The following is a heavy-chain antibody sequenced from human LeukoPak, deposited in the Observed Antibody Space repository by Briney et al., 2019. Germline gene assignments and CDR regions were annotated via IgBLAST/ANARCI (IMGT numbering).Heavy chain of an antibody. Sequence: AAVKVSCEDSGYRFTTYSISWVPHAPGQGLEWMACINACKGNTDYAQNLQGRVNMIRDTSKSTAYMDLRSLRSDDTAIYYCARVGGGSSDYYQDAFDIWGQGTMVTVSS. V-gene: IGHV1-18*01. J-gene: IGHJ3*02. CDR3: ARVGGGSSDYYQDAFDI. D-gene: IGHD3-22*01. CDR2: INACKGNT. CDR1: GYRFTTYS.